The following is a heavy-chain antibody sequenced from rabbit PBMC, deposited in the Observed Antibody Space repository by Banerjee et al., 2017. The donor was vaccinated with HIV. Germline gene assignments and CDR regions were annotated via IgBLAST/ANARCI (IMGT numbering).Heavy chain of an antibody. Sequence: QSLEESGGDLVKPGASLTLTCTASGFDISRYYMCWVRQAPGKGLEWIGCIYTGSSGSTYYASWAKGRFTISKISSTTVTLQMTSLTAADTATYFCARDLAGVIGWNFNLWGPGTLVTVS. J-gene: IGHJ4*01. CDR3: ARDLAGVIGWNFNL. V-gene: IGHV1S40*01. CDR1: GFDISRYY. CDR2: IYTGSSGST. D-gene: IGHD4-1*01.